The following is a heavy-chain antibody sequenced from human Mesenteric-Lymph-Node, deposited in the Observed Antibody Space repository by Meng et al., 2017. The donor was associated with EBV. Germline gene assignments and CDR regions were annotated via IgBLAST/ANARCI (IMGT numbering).Heavy chain of an antibody. Sequence: VQLVESGGGLVXPGESRRLSCAGSGFTVSNAWVSWVRQAPGKGLEWVGRIKSTTHGGTIDYAAPVKGRFTISRDDSKDTVYLQMNSLKTEDTALYYCTTCSGLYGAEIPTLDYWGQGTMVTVSS. CDR3: TTCSGLYGAEIPTLDY. CDR1: GFTVSNAW. D-gene: IGHD4/OR15-4a*01. CDR2: IKSTTHGGTI. J-gene: IGHJ4*02. V-gene: IGHV3-15*01.